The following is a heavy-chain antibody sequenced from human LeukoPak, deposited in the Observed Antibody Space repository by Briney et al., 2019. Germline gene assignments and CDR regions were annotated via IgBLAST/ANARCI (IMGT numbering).Heavy chain of an antibody. CDR3: AKGYDFWSGYYCDY. CDR1: GFTFSSYG. CDR2: IRYDGSNK. D-gene: IGHD3-3*01. V-gene: IGHV3-30*02. Sequence: GGSLRLSCAASGFTFSSYGMHWVRQAPGKGLEWVAFIRYDGSNKYYADSVKGRFTISRDNSKNTLYLQMNSQRAEDTAVYYCAKGYDFWSGYYCDYWGQGTLVTVSS. J-gene: IGHJ4*02.